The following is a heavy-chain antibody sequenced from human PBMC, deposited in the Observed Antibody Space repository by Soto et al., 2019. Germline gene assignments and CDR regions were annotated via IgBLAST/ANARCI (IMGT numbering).Heavy chain of an antibody. V-gene: IGHV3-33*01. Sequence: GGSLRLSCAASGFTFSSYGMHWVRQAPGKGLERVALIWYDGGNKYYADSVKGRFTISRDNSKNTLYLQMNSLRAEDTAVYYCARDLRITMLRGPSPGYWGQGTLVTVSS. D-gene: IGHD3-10*01. J-gene: IGHJ4*02. CDR3: ARDLRITMLRGPSPGY. CDR1: GFTFSSYG. CDR2: IWYDGGNK.